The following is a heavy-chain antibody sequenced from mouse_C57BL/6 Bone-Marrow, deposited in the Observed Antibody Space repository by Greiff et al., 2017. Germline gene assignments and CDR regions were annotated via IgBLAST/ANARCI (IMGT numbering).Heavy chain of an antibody. CDR2: INPNNGGT. J-gene: IGHJ2*03. CDR3: ARDYYSSSWYFDY. Sequence: VQLQQSGPELVKPGASVKISCKASGYTFTDYYMNWVKQSHGKSLEWIGDINPNNGGTSYNQKLKGKATLTVDKSSSTAYMELRSLTSEDSAVYYCARDYYSSSWYFDYWGQGTSLTVSS. CDR1: GYTFTDYY. D-gene: IGHD1-1*01. V-gene: IGHV1-26*01.